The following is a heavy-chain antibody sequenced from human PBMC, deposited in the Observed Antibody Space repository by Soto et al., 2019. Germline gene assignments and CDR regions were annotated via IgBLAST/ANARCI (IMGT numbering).Heavy chain of an antibody. J-gene: IGHJ4*02. Sequence: KLPETLSLTCTVSGGSISSSSYYWGWIRQPPGKGLEWIGSIYYSGSTYYNPSLKSRVTISVDTSKNQFSLKLSSVTAADTAVYYCASEQLVRLFDYWGQGTLVTVSS. CDR1: GGSISSSSYY. V-gene: IGHV4-39*01. CDR2: IYYSGST. D-gene: IGHD6-6*01. CDR3: ASEQLVRLFDY.